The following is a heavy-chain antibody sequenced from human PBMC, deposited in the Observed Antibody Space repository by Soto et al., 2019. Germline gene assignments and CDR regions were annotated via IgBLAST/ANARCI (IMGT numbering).Heavy chain of an antibody. CDR3: ATDSTSRYYGMDV. CDR1: GGSFSGYY. CDR2: INHSGST. Sequence: SETLSLTCVYGGSFSGYYWSWIRQSPGKGLEWIGEINHSGSTNNYNPSLKSRVTISVDTSKKQISLKLTSVTAADTAVYYCATDSTSRYYGMDVWGQGTTVTVSS. D-gene: IGHD2-2*01. V-gene: IGHV4-34*01. J-gene: IGHJ6*02.